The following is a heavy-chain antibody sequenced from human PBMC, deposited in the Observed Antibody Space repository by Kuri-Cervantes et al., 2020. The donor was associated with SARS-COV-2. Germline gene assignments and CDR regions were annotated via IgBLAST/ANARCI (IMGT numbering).Heavy chain of an antibody. J-gene: IGHJ4*02. CDR2: IYYDGRT. CDR1: GGSISSGGYY. V-gene: IGHV4-39*01. Sequence: GSLRLSCTVSGGSISSGGYYWGWIRQPPGKGLEFIGTIYYDGRTYYNTSLKSRVTISVDTSKNQFSLTLSSVTAADTAVYYCARHDYWGQGTLVTVSS. CDR3: ARHDY.